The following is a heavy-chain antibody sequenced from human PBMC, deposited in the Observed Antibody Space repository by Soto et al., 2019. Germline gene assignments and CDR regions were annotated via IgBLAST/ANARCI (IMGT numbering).Heavy chain of an antibody. J-gene: IGHJ4*02. Sequence: QITLKESGPTLVEPTQTLPLTCTFSGLSLITSGVGVGWFRQPPGKALEFLALIYGNGDERDSPSLKTRLAITKDTSKNLVVFTMTNMDPVDTATYYGAHRQQPRCFDYWSQGTLVTVSS. V-gene: IGHV2-5*01. CDR2: IYGNGDE. CDR1: GLSLITSGVG. CDR3: AHRQQPRCFDY. D-gene: IGHD6-13*01.